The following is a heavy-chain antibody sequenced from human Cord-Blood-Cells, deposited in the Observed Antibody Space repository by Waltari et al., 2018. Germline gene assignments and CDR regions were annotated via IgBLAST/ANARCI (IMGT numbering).Heavy chain of an antibody. Sequence: QVQLVQSGAEVKKPGASVKVSCKASGYTFTGYYMHWVRQAPGQGLEWMGGINPNSGGTNHAQKFQGRVTMTRDTSISTAYMELSRLRSDDTAVYYCARDLGLYWYFDLWGRGTLVTVSS. D-gene: IGHD7-27*01. V-gene: IGHV1-2*02. J-gene: IGHJ2*01. CDR3: ARDLGLYWYFDL. CDR1: GYTFTGYY. CDR2: INPNSGGT.